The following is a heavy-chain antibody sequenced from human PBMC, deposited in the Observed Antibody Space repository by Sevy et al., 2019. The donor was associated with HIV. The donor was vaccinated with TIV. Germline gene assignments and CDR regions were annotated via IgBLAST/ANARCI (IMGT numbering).Heavy chain of an antibody. Sequence: RGFLRLSCAASGFTFSSYTMNWVRQAPGKGLEWVSSISSGSSYIYYADSLKGRFTISRDNAKNSLYLQMNSLRDEDTALYYCARDQNYDGSGSYDYWGQGTTVFVSS. J-gene: IGHJ4*02. CDR1: GFTFSSYT. V-gene: IGHV3-21*01. CDR2: ISSGSSYI. D-gene: IGHD3-10*01. CDR3: ARDQNYDGSGSYDY.